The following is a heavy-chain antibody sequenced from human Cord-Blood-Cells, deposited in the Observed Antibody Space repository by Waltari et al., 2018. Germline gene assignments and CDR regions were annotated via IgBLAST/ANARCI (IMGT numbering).Heavy chain of an antibody. V-gene: IGHV1-69*06. CDR3: ARGPPIAAAGIYAFDI. CDR1: GGTFSSYA. J-gene: IGHJ3*02. Sequence: QVQLVQSGAEVKKPGSSVKVSCKASGGTFSSYAISWVRQAPGQGLEWMGGIIPIFGTANSAQKFQGRVTITADKSTSTAYMELSSRRSEDTAVYYCARGPPIAAAGIYAFDIWGQGTMVTVSS. CDR2: IIPIFGTA. D-gene: IGHD6-13*01.